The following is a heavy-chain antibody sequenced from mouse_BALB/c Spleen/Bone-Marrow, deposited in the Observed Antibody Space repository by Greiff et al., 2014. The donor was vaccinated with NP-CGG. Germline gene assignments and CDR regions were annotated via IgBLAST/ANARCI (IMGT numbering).Heavy chain of an antibody. Sequence: LEESGAELVRPGTSVKVSCKASGYAFTNYLIEWVKQRPGQGLEWIGVINPGSGSSNYNENFKGKATLTADRSSSTAYMLLNSQTSDDSAVYFCARSRGYDVGPFAFWGQGTLVTVSA. CDR3: ARSRGYDVGPFAF. D-gene: IGHD2-2*01. CDR2: INPGSGSS. V-gene: IGHV1-54*01. J-gene: IGHJ3*01. CDR1: GYAFTNYL.